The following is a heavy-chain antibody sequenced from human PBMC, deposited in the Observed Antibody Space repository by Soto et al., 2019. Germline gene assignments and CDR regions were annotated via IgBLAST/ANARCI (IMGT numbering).Heavy chain of an antibody. V-gene: IGHV3-23*01. D-gene: IGHD2-8*02. CDR1: GFTFTKHA. Sequence: PGGSLRLSCAASGFTFTKHAMTWVRQAPGKGLEWISTINGGNGGTYYTDSVKGRFTISRDNFKSTLYLQMDSLRSEDTAIYYCARGDVILGAIITTRIEHWCPGPLVTVSS. J-gene: IGHJ4*02. CDR2: INGGNGGT. CDR3: ARGDVILGAIITTRIEH.